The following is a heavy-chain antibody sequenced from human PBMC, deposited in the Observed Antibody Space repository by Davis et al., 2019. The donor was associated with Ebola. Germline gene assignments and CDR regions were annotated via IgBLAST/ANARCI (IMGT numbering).Heavy chain of an antibody. CDR1: GFTFSSYG. V-gene: IGHV3-33*06. CDR2: IWYDGSNK. Sequence: GGSLRLSCAASGFTFSSYGMHWVRQAPGKGLEWVAVIWYDGSNKYYADSVKGRFTISRDNSKNTLYLQMNSLRAEDTAVYYCAKDLRTTSAFDIWGQGTMVTVSS. D-gene: IGHD1-1*01. J-gene: IGHJ3*02. CDR3: AKDLRTTSAFDI.